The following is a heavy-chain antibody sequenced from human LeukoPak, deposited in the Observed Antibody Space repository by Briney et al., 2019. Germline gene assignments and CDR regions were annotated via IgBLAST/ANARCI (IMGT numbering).Heavy chain of an antibody. CDR1: GGSFSGYY. D-gene: IGHD3-10*01. V-gene: IGHV4-34*01. CDR3: ARRGYYYGSGTSSPLDP. CDR2: INHSGST. Sequence: SETLSLTCAVYGGSFSGYYWSWIRQPPGKGLEWIGEINHSGSTNYNPSLKSRVTISVDTSKNQFSLKLSSVTAADTAVYYCARRGYYYGSGTSSPLDPWGQGTLVTVSS. J-gene: IGHJ5*02.